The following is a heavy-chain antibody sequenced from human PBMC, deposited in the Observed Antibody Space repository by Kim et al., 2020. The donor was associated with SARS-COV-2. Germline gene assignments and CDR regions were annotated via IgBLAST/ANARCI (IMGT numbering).Heavy chain of an antibody. CDR3: ASCVSSSSHAGWFDP. J-gene: IGHJ5*02. V-gene: IGHV4-39*01. CDR2: IYYSGST. CDR1: GGSISSSSYY. D-gene: IGHD6-13*01. Sequence: SETLSLTCTVSGGSISSSSYYWGWIRQPPGKGLEWIGSIYYSGSTYYNPSLKSRVTISVDTSKNQFSLKLSSVTAADTAVYYCASCVSSSSHAGWFDPWGQGTLVTVSS.